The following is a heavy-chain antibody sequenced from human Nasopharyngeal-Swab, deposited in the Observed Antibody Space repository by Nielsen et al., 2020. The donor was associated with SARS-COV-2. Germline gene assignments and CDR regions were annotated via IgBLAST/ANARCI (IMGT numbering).Heavy chain of an antibody. J-gene: IGHJ5*02. CDR3: ARRAARDGYNFEVDP. CDR1: GYSFANHW. Sequence: GESLKISCTGFGYSFANHWIGWVRQMPGKGLEWMVSIYPGNSDTRYSPAFHGRIIMSADKSINTAYLQWTSLRASDTAVYFCARRAARDGYNFEVDPWGQGTLVTVSS. CDR2: IYPGNSDT. D-gene: IGHD5-24*01. V-gene: IGHV5-51*01.